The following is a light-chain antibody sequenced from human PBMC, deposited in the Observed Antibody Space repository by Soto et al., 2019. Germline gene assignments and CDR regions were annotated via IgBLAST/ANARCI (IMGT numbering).Light chain of an antibody. CDR1: QSISSW. J-gene: IGKJ1*01. V-gene: IGKV1-5*01. CDR2: HAS. CDR3: QQYNSYS. Sequence: DIQMTQSPSTLSASVGDRVTITCRASQSISSWLAWYQQKPGRAPKVLIYHASNLQSGVPSRFSGSGSGTEFTLTISSLQPDDFATYYCQQYNSYSFGQGTKVDIK.